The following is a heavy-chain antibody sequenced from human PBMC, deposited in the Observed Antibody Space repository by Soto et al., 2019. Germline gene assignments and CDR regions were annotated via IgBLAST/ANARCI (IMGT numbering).Heavy chain of an antibody. Sequence: SETLSLTCTVSGGSISSGDYYWSWIRQPPGKGLEWIGYIYYSGSTYYNPSLKSRVTISVDTSKNQFSLKLSSVTAADTAVYYCARLRGYSSGWYLRGNWFDPWGQGTLVTVSS. D-gene: IGHD6-19*01. V-gene: IGHV4-30-4*01. CDR3: ARLRGYSSGWYLRGNWFDP. CDR1: GGSISSGDYY. J-gene: IGHJ5*02. CDR2: IYYSGST.